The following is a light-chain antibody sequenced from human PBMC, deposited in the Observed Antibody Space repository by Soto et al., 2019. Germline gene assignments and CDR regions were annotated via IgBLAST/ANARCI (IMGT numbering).Light chain of an antibody. Sequence: EIVLTQSPGTLSLSPGERATLSCRASQSVSSSYLAWYQQKPGQAPRLLIYGASSRATGIPDRFSGSGSGTDFTLTISRLEPEDFAVYYCQQYGSSTGITFGQGTDWRL. CDR3: QQYGSSTGIT. CDR1: QSVSSSY. J-gene: IGKJ5*01. CDR2: GAS. V-gene: IGKV3-20*01.